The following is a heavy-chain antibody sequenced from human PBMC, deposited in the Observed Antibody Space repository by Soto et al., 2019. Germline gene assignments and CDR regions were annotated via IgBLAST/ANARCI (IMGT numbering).Heavy chain of an antibody. J-gene: IGHJ5*02. Sequence: SSVKVSCKASGGTFSSYAISWVRQAPGQGLEWMGGIIPIFGTANYAQKFQGRVTITADESTSTAYMELSSLRSEDTAVYYCARIPQHGSGGSCFAPFGQGTLVTVSS. CDR3: ARIPQHGSGGSCFAP. D-gene: IGHD2-15*01. CDR1: GGTFSSYA. V-gene: IGHV1-69*13. CDR2: IIPIFGTA.